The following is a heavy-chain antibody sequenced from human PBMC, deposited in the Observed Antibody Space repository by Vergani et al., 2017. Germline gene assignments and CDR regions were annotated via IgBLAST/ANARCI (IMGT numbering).Heavy chain of an antibody. J-gene: IGHJ6*04. CDR1: GFTFSSYA. V-gene: IGHV3-64*01. D-gene: IGHD3-22*01. Sequence: EVQLVESGGGLVQPGGSLRLSCAVSGFTFSSYAMHWVRQAPGKGLEYVSAIGSKGGSTFYANSVKGRFTISRDNSKNTLFLQMGSLRVEDVAVYYCARDLYYDSSGYRGTGFYYAMDVWGKGTTVTVS. CDR3: ARDLYYDSSGYRGTGFYYAMDV. CDR2: IGSKGGST.